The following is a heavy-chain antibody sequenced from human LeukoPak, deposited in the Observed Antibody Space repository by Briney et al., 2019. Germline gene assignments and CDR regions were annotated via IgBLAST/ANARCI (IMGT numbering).Heavy chain of an antibody. CDR3: AREEGGYFDY. D-gene: IGHD3-16*01. J-gene: IGHJ4*02. V-gene: IGHV3-20*04. CDR1: GFSFDDYD. Sequence: GGSLRLSCAASGFSFDDYDMSWVRQAPGKGLEWVSGINWNGGSTGYADSVKGRFTISRDNAKNSLYLQMSSLRAEDTALYYCAREEGGYFDYWGQGTLVTVSS. CDR2: INWNGGST.